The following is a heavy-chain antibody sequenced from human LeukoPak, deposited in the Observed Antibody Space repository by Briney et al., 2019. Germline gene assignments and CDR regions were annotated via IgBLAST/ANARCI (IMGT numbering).Heavy chain of an antibody. J-gene: IGHJ4*02. CDR1: GSTFTSHD. V-gene: IGHV1-8*01. CDR2: MNPNSGNT. Sequence: ASVKVSCKASGSTFTSHDIYWVRQATGQGLEWMGWMNPNSGNTGYAQKFQGRVTMTRDTSISTAYMELSRLRSDDTAVYYCARIDPKYYYDSSGYSDYWGQGTLVTVSS. CDR3: ARIDPKYYYDSSGYSDY. D-gene: IGHD3-22*01.